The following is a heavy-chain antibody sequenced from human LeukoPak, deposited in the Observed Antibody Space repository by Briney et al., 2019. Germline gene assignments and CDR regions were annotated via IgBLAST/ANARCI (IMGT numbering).Heavy chain of an antibody. CDR2: FDPEDGET. CDR1: GYTLSELP. D-gene: IGHD6-19*01. CDR3: ARVAPLNSSGWKYFFDH. Sequence: GASVKVSCKASGYTLSELPMHWVRQAPGKGLEWMGGFDPEDGETISAPKFQGRLTMTEDTSRDTAYMELSSLRSDDTAVYYCARVAPLNSSGWKYFFDHWGQGTLVTVSS. J-gene: IGHJ4*02. V-gene: IGHV1-24*01.